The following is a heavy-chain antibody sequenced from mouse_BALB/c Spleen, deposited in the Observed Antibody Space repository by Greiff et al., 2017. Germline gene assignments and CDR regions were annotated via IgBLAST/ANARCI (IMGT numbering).Heavy chain of an antibody. CDR3: ARDRDY. J-gene: IGHJ2*01. V-gene: IGHV3-6*02. Sequence: ESGPGLVKPSQSLSLTCSVTSYSITSGYYWNWIRQFPGNKLEWMGYISYDGSNNYNPSLKNRISITRDTSKNQFFLKLNSVTTEDTATYYCARDRDYWGQGTTLTVSS. CDR1: SYSITSGYY. CDR2: ISYDGSN.